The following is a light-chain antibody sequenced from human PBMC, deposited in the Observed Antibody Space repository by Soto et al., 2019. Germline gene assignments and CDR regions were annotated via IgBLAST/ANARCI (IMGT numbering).Light chain of an antibody. CDR3: SSFTRSSTWL. Sequence: QSVLTQPPSVSGAPGQRVTISCTGSSSNLGANSDVHWYQQLAGAAPKLLIYGTSNRPSGVSDRFSGSKSGTSASLAITGLQAEDEADYYCSSFTRSSTWLFGGGTKLTVL. CDR2: GTS. J-gene: IGLJ3*02. CDR1: SSNLGANSD. V-gene: IGLV1-40*01.